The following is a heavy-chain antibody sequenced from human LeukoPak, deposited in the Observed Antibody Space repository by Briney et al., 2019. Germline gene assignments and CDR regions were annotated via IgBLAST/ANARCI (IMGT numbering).Heavy chain of an antibody. CDR1: GGSISSYY. CDR2: IYYSGST. Sequence: SETLSLTCTVSGGSISSYYWSWIRQPPGKGLEWIAYIYYSGSTNYNPSLQSRVTISVDTSKNQFSLKLSSVTAADTAVYYCARDLLGAFDYWGQGTLVTVSS. CDR3: ARDLLGAFDY. V-gene: IGHV4-59*01. J-gene: IGHJ4*02. D-gene: IGHD1-26*01.